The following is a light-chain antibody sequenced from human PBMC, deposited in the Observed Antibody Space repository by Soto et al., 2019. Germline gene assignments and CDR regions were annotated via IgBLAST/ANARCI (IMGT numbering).Light chain of an antibody. CDR1: QSVLYSSNNKNY. V-gene: IGKV4-1*01. CDR3: QQYESTPPT. Sequence: DIVMTQSPDSLAVSLGERATINCKSSQSVLYSSNNKNYLAWYQQRPGQPPKLLIYWASTRESGVRDRFSGSGSGTDFTLTFTSLHAEDVAVYYSQQYESTPPTFGQGTKLEI. J-gene: IGKJ2*01. CDR2: WAS.